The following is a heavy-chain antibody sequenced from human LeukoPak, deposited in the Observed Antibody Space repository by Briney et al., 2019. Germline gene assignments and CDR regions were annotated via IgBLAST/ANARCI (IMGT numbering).Heavy chain of an antibody. J-gene: IGHJ6*03. V-gene: IGHV3-23*01. CDR3: AKERNPYSSSWYSLHYMDV. CDR2: IIGSGGST. Sequence: GGSLRLSCAASGFTFSGYAMSWVRQAPGKGLEWVSAIIGSGGSTYYADSVKGRFTISRDNSKNTPYLQMNRLRAEDTAVFYCAKERNPYSSSWYSLHYMDVWGKGTTVTVSS. D-gene: IGHD6-13*01. CDR1: GFTFSGYA.